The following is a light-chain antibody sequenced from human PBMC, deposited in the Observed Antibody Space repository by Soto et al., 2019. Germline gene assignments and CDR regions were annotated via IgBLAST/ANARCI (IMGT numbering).Light chain of an antibody. CDR2: GND. Sequence: QSVLTQPPSASGTPGQRVTISCSGSNSNIGGNTVNWYRQLPGTAPKLLIYGNDQRPSGVPDRFSGSKSGTSASLAISGLQSEDEADYYSATWDDSLNGWVFGGRTKLTVL. CDR3: ATWDDSLNGWV. J-gene: IGLJ3*02. CDR1: NSNIGGNT. V-gene: IGLV1-44*01.